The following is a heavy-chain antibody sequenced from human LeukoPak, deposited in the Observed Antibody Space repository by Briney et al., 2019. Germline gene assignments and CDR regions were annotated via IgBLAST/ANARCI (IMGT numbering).Heavy chain of an antibody. D-gene: IGHD3-3*01. CDR3: ANNYDFWSGYYPFDY. CDR2: IKQDGSEK. V-gene: IGHV3-7*01. CDR1: GFTFGSYW. J-gene: IGHJ4*02. Sequence: GGSLRLSCAASGFTFGSYWMSWVRQAPGKGLEWVANIKQDGSEKYYVDSVKGRFTISRDNAKNSLYLQMNSLRAEDTAVYYCANNYDFWSGYYPFDYWGQGTLVTVSS.